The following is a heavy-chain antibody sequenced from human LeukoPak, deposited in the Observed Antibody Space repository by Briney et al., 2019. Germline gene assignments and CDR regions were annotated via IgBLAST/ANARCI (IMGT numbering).Heavy chain of an antibody. J-gene: IGHJ4*02. CDR2: IYYSGST. Sequence: PSETLSLTCTVSGGSISSSSYYWGWIRQPPGKGLEWIGSIYYSGSTYYNPSLKSRVTISVDTSKNQFSLKLSSVTAADTAVYYCASRVGGVRGSLGYWGQGTLVTVSS. D-gene: IGHD3-10*01. V-gene: IGHV4-39*07. CDR1: GGSISSSSYY. CDR3: ASRVGGVRGSLGY.